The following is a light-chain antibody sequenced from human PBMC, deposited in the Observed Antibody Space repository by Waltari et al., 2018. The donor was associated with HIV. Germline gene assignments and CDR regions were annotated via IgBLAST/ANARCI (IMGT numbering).Light chain of an antibody. Sequence: QSALTQPASVSGSPGQSITISCTGTSSDIGGYNYVSWYQQHPGKAPKLMISDVSPRHSGVSHRCSGSKSGNTASLTISGLQAEDEADYYCSSYTSSSTLGVFGSGTKVTVL. CDR2: DVS. CDR1: SSDIGGYNY. V-gene: IGLV2-14*03. CDR3: SSYTSSSTLGV. J-gene: IGLJ1*01.